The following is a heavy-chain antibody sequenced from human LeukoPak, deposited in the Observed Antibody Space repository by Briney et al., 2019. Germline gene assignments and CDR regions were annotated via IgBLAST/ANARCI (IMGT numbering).Heavy chain of an antibody. J-gene: IGHJ4*02. Sequence: GESLKISCKGSGYSFISYWIGWVRQLPGKGLGWKGIIYTGDSDTRYSPSFHGKVTISADKSISTAYLQWSSLKASDTAMYYCARPLGGSSCLFNWGQGTLVTVSS. D-gene: IGHD6-19*01. V-gene: IGHV5-51*01. CDR1: GYSFISYW. CDR3: ARPLGGSSCLFN. CDR2: IYTGDSDT.